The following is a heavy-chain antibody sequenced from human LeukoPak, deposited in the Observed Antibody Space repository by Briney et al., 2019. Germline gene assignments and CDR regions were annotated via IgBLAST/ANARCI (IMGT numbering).Heavy chain of an antibody. V-gene: IGHV4-34*01. J-gene: IGHJ6*03. CDR1: GGSSSDYF. CDR3: ARGRTGYQLLPTKKDYSYYYIDV. Sequence: SETLSLTCAVYGGSSSDYFWSWIRQPPGKGLEWIGEVNHGGSTNYNPSLKSRITISVDTSKNQFSLKLSSMTAADTAVYYCARGRTGYQLLPTKKDYSYYYIDVWGKGTTVTVSS. D-gene: IGHD2-2*01. CDR2: VNHGGST.